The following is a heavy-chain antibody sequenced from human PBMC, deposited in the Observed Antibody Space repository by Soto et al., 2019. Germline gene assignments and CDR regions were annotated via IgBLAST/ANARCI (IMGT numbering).Heavy chain of an antibody. J-gene: IGHJ3*01. CDR2: INQDGSGQ. CDR1: GFTFSYYW. Sequence: EVQLMESGGGLAQPGGSLRLSCEDSGFTFSYYWMTWVRQAPGKGLEGVANINQDGSGQYYVDSVKGRFTISRDNAKKSVYLQMSSLRVDDTAVYFCARDILVGAGTARAFDVWGQGTTVIVSS. V-gene: IGHV3-7*01. D-gene: IGHD6-13*01. CDR3: ARDILVGAGTARAFDV.